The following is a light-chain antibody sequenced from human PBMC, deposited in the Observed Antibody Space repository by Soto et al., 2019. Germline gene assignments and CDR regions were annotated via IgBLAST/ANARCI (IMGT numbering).Light chain of an antibody. CDR3: SSYTSNTAWV. CDR1: SSDVGSYNR. CDR2: EVR. J-gene: IGLJ3*02. Sequence: QSALTQPPSVSGSPGQSVTISCTGTSSDVGSYNRVSWYQQPPGTAPKLMIYEVRNRPSGVPDRFSGSKSGNMASLAISGVQAEDEADYYCSSYTSNTAWVFGGGTKVTVL. V-gene: IGLV2-18*02.